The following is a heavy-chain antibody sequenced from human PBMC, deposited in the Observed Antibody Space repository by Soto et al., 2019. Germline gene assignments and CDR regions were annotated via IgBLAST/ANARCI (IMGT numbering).Heavy chain of an antibody. CDR1: GFSFSDCT. CDR2: ISPNGRFI. V-gene: IGHV3-21*01. D-gene: IGHD3-16*01. Sequence: PGGSLRLSCVASGFSFSDCTMIWVRQAPGKGLEWISSISPNGRFIYYADSMKGRFTISRDNANNSLYLHMNSLRADDTAVYYCATDVAKVPLITPSPWGPGTLVTVSS. CDR3: ATDVAKVPLITPSP. J-gene: IGHJ5*02.